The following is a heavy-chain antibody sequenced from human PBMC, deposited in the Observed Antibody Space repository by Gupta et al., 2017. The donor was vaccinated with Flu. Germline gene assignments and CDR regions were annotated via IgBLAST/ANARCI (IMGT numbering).Heavy chain of an antibody. D-gene: IGHD2-15*01. CDR3: ARDPRKPSRALLGSDY. J-gene: IGHJ4*02. V-gene: IGHV4-34*01. CDR1: GGSFSGYY. CDR2: INHSGST. Sequence: QVQLQQWGAGLLKPSETLSLTCAVYGGSFSGYYWSWIRQPPGKGLECIGEINHSGSTNYNPSLKSRVTISVDTSKNQFSLKLSSVTAADTAVYYCARDPRKPSRALLGSDYWGQGTLVTVSS.